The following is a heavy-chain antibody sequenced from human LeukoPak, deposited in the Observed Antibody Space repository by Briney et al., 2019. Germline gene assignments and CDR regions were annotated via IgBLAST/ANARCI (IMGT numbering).Heavy chain of an antibody. CDR3: IREIPDCTSDCLVY. J-gene: IGHJ4*02. CDR2: IHSDGSGT. D-gene: IGHD2-8*02. CDR1: GFSVSNSW. V-gene: IGHV3-74*01. Sequence: GGSLRLSCAASGFSVSNSWMHWVRQPPGKGLVWVSRIHSDGSGTNYADSVKGRFTISRDNTKNILYLQMNNLRAEDTAVYYCIREIPDCTSDCLVYWRQGTLVTVSS.